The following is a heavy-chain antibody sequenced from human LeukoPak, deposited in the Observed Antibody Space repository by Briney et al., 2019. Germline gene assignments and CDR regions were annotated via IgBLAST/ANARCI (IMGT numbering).Heavy chain of an antibody. Sequence: GGSLRLSCAASGFSFSSHATCWVRQAPGKGLEWVSSIDISGGSTYYADSVQGRFTISRDNSKNTLYLQMNSLRAEDTALYYCANEVRPNDYWGQGALVTVSS. CDR2: IDISGGST. J-gene: IGHJ4*02. V-gene: IGHV3-23*01. CDR1: GFSFSSHA. CDR3: ANEVRPNDY. D-gene: IGHD1-1*01.